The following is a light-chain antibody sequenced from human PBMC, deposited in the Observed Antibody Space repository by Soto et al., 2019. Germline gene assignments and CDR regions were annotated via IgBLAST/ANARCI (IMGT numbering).Light chain of an antibody. CDR1: SRDVGGYNY. J-gene: IGLJ1*01. Sequence: QSALTQPPSASGSPGQSVTISCTGTSRDVGGYNYVSWYQQHPGKAPQLIIFEVNKWPSGVPDRFSASKSGNTASLTVSGLQAEDEADYDCSSYAGDNSYVFGTGTKLTVL. CDR3: SSYAGDNSYV. CDR2: EVN. V-gene: IGLV2-8*01.